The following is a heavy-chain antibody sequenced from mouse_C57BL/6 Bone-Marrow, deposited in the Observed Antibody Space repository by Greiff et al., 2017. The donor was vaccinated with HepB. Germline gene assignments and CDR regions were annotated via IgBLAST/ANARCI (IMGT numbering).Heavy chain of an antibody. Sequence: QVQLKESGPGLVQPSQSLSITCTVSGFSLTSYGVHWVRQSPGKGLEWLGVIWSGGSTDYNAAFISRLSISKDNSKSQVFFKMNSLQADDTAIYYCARNGGGRTGTLHAMDYWGQGTSVTVSS. J-gene: IGHJ4*01. V-gene: IGHV2-2*01. CDR3: ARNGGGRTGTLHAMDY. CDR2: IWSGGST. CDR1: GFSLTSYG. D-gene: IGHD4-1*01.